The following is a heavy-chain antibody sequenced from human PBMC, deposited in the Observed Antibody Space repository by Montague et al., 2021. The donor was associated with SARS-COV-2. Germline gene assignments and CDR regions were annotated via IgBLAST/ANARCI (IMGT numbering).Heavy chain of an antibody. D-gene: IGHD3-10*01. V-gene: IGHV4-39*01. CDR3: VRRGGTDYYGSGSFDP. CDR1: GDSITTTTYY. J-gene: IGHJ5*02. CDR2: INYSGST. Sequence: SETLSLTCKVSGDSITTTTYYWVWIRQPPGKGLEWIGSINYSGSTFYNPSLKSRLSMSMDTSTNQFSLRLTSMTAADTAIYYCVRRGGTDYYGSGSFDPWGQGTLVAVSS.